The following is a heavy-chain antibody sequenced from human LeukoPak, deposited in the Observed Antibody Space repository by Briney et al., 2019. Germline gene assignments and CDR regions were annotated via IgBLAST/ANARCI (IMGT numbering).Heavy chain of an antibody. J-gene: IGHJ4*02. CDR3: ATPHSSSWDQFDY. CDR2: FNPENGNT. V-gene: IGHV1-18*01. Sequence: GASVKVSCKASGYSFISYGISWVRQAPGQGLEWMGWFNPENGNTNYAQKVQGRVTMTADTSTSTAYMELRSLRSDDTAVYYCATPHSSSWDQFDYWGQGTLVTVSS. CDR1: GYSFISYG. D-gene: IGHD6-13*01.